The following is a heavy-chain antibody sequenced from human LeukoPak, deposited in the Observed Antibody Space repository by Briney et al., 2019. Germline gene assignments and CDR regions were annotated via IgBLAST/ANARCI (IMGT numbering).Heavy chain of an antibody. V-gene: IGHV1-69*04. CDR1: GGTFSGYA. Sequence: ASVKVSCEASGGTFSGYAISWVRQAPGQGREWMGRIIPILGIANYAQKFQGRVTITADKTTSTAYMELSSLRSEDTAVYYCARGYCSSTSCYGDYFDYWGQGTLVTVSS. J-gene: IGHJ4*02. CDR3: ARGYCSSTSCYGDYFDY. D-gene: IGHD2-2*01. CDR2: IIPILGIA.